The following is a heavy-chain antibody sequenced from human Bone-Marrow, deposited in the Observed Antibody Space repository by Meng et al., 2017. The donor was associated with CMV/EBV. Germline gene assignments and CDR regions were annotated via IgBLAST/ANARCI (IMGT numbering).Heavy chain of an antibody. Sequence: GSLRLSCTVSGGSVSSGSHYWSWIRQPPGKGLEWIGYIYYSGSTNYNPSLKSRVTISVDTSKNQFSLKLSSVTAADTAVYYCARGGVVIPFDDWGQGTLVTVSS. J-gene: IGHJ4*02. CDR2: IYYSGST. CDR1: GGSVSSGSHY. CDR3: ARGGVVIPFDD. D-gene: IGHD3-3*01. V-gene: IGHV4-61*01.